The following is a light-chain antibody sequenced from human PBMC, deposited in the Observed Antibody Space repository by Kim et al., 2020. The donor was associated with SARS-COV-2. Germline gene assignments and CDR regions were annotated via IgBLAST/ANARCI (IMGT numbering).Light chain of an antibody. CDR2: DAS. CDR3: QQYVTSLSIT. V-gene: IGKV3D-20*01. J-gene: IGKJ5*01. CDR1: QSLTSTY. Sequence: EIVLTQSPATLSLSPGERATLSCGASQSLTSTYLAWYQQKPGLAPRLLIYDASIRATGIPDRFSGSGSGTDFTLTISRLEAEDFAVYYCQQYVTSLSITFGQGTRLEIK.